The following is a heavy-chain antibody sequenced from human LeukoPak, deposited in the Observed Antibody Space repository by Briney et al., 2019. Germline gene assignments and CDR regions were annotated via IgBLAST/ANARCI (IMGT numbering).Heavy chain of an antibody. Sequence: SETLSLTCTVSGGSLSSYYWSWIRQPPGKGVEWIGYFYYSGSPKYNPSLKGRVTISVDPRKNLFSLALGSVTAAATDAYYCGSTKYNPSLKSRVTISVDTSKNQFSLKLSSVTAADTAVYYCARQTEYYDSSGPQTFYDYWGQGTLVTVSS. CDR1: GGSLSSYY. J-gene: IGHJ4*02. V-gene: IGHV4-59*01. CDR3: GSTKYNPSLKSRVTISVDTSKNQFSLKLSSVTAADTAVYYCARQTEYYDSSGPQTFYDY. CDR2: FYYSGSP. D-gene: IGHD3-10*01.